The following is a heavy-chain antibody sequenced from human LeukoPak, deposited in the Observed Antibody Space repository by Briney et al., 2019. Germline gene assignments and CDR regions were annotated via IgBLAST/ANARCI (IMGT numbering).Heavy chain of an antibody. J-gene: IGHJ5*02. CDR2: IQNDGNDK. Sequence: GGSLRLSCAASGFTFSSYGMHWVRQAPGKGLEWVAFIQNDGNDKYYADSVKGRFTVSRDNSKNTLDLQMNGLRAEDTAVYYCARAVTWIDPWGQGTLVTVSS. CDR1: GFTFSSYG. V-gene: IGHV3-30*19. CDR3: ARAVTWIDP.